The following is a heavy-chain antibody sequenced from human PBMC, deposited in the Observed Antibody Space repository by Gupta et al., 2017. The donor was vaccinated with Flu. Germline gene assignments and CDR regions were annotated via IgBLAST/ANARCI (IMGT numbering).Heavy chain of an antibody. D-gene: IGHD1-1*01. CDR1: GFTFNTYW. CDR2: INQYGGGE. Sequence: EVQLVESGGGLVQPGGSLKISCVASGFTFNTYWMSWVRQAPGKGLEWGAKINQYGGGEYYGDSVKGRFTISRDNAKNSLYLEMNRLRGEDTALYYCGRENFQLPPVDHWGRGTLVTVSS. J-gene: IGHJ4*02. V-gene: IGHV3-7*01. CDR3: GRENFQLPPVDH.